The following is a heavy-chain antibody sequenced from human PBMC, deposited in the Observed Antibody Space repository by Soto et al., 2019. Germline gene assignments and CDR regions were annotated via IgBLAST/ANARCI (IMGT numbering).Heavy chain of an antibody. CDR3: ARDSGTGDLDY. CDR1: GGSIGGGGYY. D-gene: IGHD3-10*01. CDR2: IYYSGGT. Sequence: SETLSLTCNVSGGSIGGGGYYWSWIRQHPGKGLEWIGYIYYSGGTFYNPSLESRLAMSVDTSRNQFSLKLRSVTAADTAIYYCARDSGTGDLDYWGQGTLVTVSS. J-gene: IGHJ4*02. V-gene: IGHV4-31*03.